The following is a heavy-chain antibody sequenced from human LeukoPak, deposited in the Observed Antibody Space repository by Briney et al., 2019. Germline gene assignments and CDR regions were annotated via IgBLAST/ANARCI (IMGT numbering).Heavy chain of an antibody. CDR3: ARERNSYGKHNYYYYMDV. CDR1: GFTFSTYG. J-gene: IGHJ6*03. V-gene: IGHV3-30*02. Sequence: GGSLRLTCAASGFTFSTYGMHWVRQAPGKGLEWVAFIRYDGSNKYYADSVKGRFTISRDNSKNTLYLQMNSLRAEDTAVYYCARERNSYGKHNYYYYMDVWGKGTTVTISS. D-gene: IGHD5-18*01. CDR2: IRYDGSNK.